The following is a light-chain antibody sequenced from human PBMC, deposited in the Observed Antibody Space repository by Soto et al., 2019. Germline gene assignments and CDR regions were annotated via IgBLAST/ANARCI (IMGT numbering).Light chain of an antibody. CDR2: GAS. CDR3: QQYNNWPPLP. V-gene: IGKV3-15*01. J-gene: IGKJ5*01. CDR1: QRVSSN. Sequence: EIVMTQSPATLSVSPGERATLSCRASQRVSSNLAWYQQKPGQAPRLLIYGASTRATGIPARCSGSGSGTEFTLTISSLQSEDFAVYYCQQYNNWPPLPFGQGTRLEIK.